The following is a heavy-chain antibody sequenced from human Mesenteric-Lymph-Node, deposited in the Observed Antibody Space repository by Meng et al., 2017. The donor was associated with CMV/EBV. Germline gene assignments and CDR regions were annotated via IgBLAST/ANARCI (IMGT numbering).Heavy chain of an antibody. Sequence: FSRRTNGVALGWIRQPPGQALEWLAFIYWDDDKRYSPSLKTRLTITKDTSKSQVVLTMTNMDPVDTATYYCAHSIFDYTSSWKYFDYWGEGALVTVSS. CDR3: AHSIFDYTSSWKYFDY. V-gene: IGHV2-5*02. CDR2: IYWDDDK. CDR1: FSRRTNGVA. J-gene: IGHJ4*02. D-gene: IGHD6-6*01.